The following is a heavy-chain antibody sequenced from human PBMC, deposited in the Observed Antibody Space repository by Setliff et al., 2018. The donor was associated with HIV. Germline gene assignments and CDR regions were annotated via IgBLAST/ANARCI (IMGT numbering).Heavy chain of an antibody. CDR1: GASITSGIYY. J-gene: IGHJ6*03. V-gene: IGHV4-61*02. Sequence: PSETLSLTCSVSGASITSGIYYWAWIRQPAGKGLEFIGRVYFSGSTNYNPSLKSRVTISLDTSKNRFSLRLSSVTAADTAVYYCARDKGYYYMDVWGKVITVTVSS. CDR3: ARDKGYYYMDV. CDR2: VYFSGST.